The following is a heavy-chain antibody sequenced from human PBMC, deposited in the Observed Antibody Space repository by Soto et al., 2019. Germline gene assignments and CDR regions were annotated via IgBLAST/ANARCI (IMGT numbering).Heavy chain of an antibody. CDR1: GFTFSDYY. V-gene: IGHV3-11*01. CDR3: ARDQGDYDILTGYYPHWYFDL. CDR2: ISSSGSTI. Sequence: QVQLVESGGGLVKPGGSLRLSCAASGFTFSDYYMSWIRQAPGKGLEWVSYISSSGSTIYYADSVKGRFTISRDNAKNSLYLQMNSLRAEDTAVYYCARDQGDYDILTGYYPHWYFDLWGRGTLVTVSS. J-gene: IGHJ2*01. D-gene: IGHD3-9*01.